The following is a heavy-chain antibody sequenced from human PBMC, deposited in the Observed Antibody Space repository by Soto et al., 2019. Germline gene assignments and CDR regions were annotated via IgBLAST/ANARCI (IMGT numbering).Heavy chain of an antibody. J-gene: IGHJ6*02. D-gene: IGHD5-12*01. Sequence: EVQLLESGGGLVQPGGSLRLSCAASILSFDIYAMSWVRQAPGKGLEWASATTGSGGTAYYAGSVKGRFTISRDNSKNTLYLQMDSLRAEDTAGYYCAKHSGYDHYYGMDVWGQGTTVTVSS. CDR3: AKHSGYDHYYGMDV. CDR2: TTGSGGTA. V-gene: IGHV3-23*01. CDR1: ILSFDIYA.